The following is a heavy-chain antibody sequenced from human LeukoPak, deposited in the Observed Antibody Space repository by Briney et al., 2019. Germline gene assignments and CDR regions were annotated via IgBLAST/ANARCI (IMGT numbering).Heavy chain of an antibody. CDR3: ARDLFSGSPY. CDR2: IKQDGSEK. Sequence: PGGSLRLPCAASGFTFSSYWMSWIRQAPGKGLEWVANIKQDGSEKNYVDSVKGRFTISRDNANNSLYLQMNSLRAVDTAVYYCARDLFSGSPYWGQGTLVTVSS. J-gene: IGHJ4*02. D-gene: IGHD1-26*01. CDR1: GFTFSSYW. V-gene: IGHV3-7*01.